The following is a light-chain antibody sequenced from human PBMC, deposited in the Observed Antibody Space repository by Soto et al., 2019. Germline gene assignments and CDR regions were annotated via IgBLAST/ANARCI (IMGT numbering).Light chain of an antibody. Sequence: EIVLTQSPATLSLSPGERATLSCRASQSVSSYLAWYQQKPGQAPRLLIYDASNRATGIPARFSGSGSGTDFTLTISSLEPEEFAVYYCQQRSNWRDTFGGGAKSEIK. J-gene: IGKJ4*01. CDR1: QSVSSY. CDR2: DAS. V-gene: IGKV3-11*01. CDR3: QQRSNWRDT.